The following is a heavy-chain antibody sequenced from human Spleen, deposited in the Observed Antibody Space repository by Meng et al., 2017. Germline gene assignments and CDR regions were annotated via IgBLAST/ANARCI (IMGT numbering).Heavy chain of an antibody. V-gene: IGHV3-9*03. CDR3: AKDRAAVANDAFDI. Sequence: SLKIFWAASGFTFDDYAMHWVRQAPGNGLEWVYGISLNSRSIGYADSVKGRFTISRDNAKNSLYLQINSLRAEDMALYYCAKDRAAVANDAFDIWGQGTMVTVSS. D-gene: IGHD6-19*01. J-gene: IGHJ3*02. CDR1: GFTFDDYA. CDR2: ISLNSRSI.